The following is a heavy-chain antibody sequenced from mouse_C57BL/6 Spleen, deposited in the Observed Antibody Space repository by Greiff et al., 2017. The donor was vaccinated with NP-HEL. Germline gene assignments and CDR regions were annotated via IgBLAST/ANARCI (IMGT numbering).Heavy chain of an antibody. CDR3: ARSYYGSSYAMDY. CDR2: INPYNGGT. J-gene: IGHJ4*01. D-gene: IGHD1-1*01. CDR1: GYTFTDYY. V-gene: IGHV1-19*01. Sequence: VQLKESGPVLVKPGASVKMSCKASGYTFTDYYMNWVKQSHGKSLEWIGVINPYNGGTSYNQKFKGKATLTVDKSSSTAYMELNSLTSEDSAVYYCARSYYGSSYAMDYWGQGTSVTVSS.